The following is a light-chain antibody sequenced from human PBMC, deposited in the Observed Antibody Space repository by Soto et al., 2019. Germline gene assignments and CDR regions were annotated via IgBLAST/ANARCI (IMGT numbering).Light chain of an antibody. J-gene: IGKJ2*01. V-gene: IGKV3-20*01. CDR3: QQYGSSYT. Sequence: EIVLTQSPGTLSLSPGERATLPCRASQSVDSSYLAWYQQKPGQAPRLLIYGASSRATGIPVRFSGSGSGTEFALTISRLEPEVFAVYYCQQYGSSYTFGQGTKLEIK. CDR1: QSVDSSY. CDR2: GAS.